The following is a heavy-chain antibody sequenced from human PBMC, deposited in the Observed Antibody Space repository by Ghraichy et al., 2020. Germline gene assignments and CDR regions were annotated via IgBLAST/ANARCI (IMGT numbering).Heavy chain of an antibody. V-gene: IGHV3-7*03. CDR2: IKEDGTER. D-gene: IGHD3/OR15-3a*01. Sequence: GGSLRLSCAASGFTFRTSWMSWVRQAPGKGLEWVASIKEDGTERNYVDSVRGRFTISRDNAKNSLFLQMNSLRVEDTAVYYCARDFFGPRDYSGQGTLVTVSS. J-gene: IGHJ4*02. CDR1: GFTFRTSW. CDR3: ARDFFGPRDY.